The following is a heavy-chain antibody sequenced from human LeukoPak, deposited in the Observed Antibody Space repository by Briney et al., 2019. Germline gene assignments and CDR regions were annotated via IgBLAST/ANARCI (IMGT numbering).Heavy chain of an antibody. D-gene: IGHD6-19*01. J-gene: IGHJ4*02. CDR3: ARGGVYSSGWYVDY. V-gene: IGHV3-23*01. Sequence: PGGSLRLSCAASGFTFSSYAMSWVRQAPGKGLEWVPAISGSGGSTYYADSVKGRFTISRDNSKNTLYLQMNSLRAEDTAVYYCARGGVYSSGWYVDYWGQGTLVTVSS. CDR2: ISGSGGST. CDR1: GFTFSSYA.